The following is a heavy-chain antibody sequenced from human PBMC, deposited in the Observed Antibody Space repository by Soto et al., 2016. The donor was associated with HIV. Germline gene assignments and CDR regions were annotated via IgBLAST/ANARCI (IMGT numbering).Heavy chain of an antibody. CDR2: IKSKTDGGTT. Sequence: EVQLVESGGGLVKPGGSLRLSCAASGFTFSNAWMSWVRQAPGKGLEWVGRIKSKTDGGTTDYAAPVKGRFTISRDDSKNTLYLQMNSLKTEDTAVYYCTTDIVATKALDCWGQGTLVTVSS. CDR1: GFTFSNAW. CDR3: TTDIVATKALDC. D-gene: IGHD5-12*01. V-gene: IGHV3-15*01. J-gene: IGHJ4*02.